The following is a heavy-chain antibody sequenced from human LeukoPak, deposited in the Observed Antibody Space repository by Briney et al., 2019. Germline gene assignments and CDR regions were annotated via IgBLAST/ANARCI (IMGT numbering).Heavy chain of an antibody. V-gene: IGHV3-30-3*01. CDR2: TSSDGSNK. J-gene: IGHJ4*02. D-gene: IGHD3-10*01. Sequence: PGRSLRLSCAVSGFAFSSYAMHWVRQAPGKGLQWVALTSSDGSNKYYAESLKGRFTISRDNSKKTLYLQMNSLRAEDPAVYYCASGDFFASGSFYSLGDYWGQGTLVSVSS. CDR1: GFAFSSYA. CDR3: ASGDFFASGSFYSLGDY.